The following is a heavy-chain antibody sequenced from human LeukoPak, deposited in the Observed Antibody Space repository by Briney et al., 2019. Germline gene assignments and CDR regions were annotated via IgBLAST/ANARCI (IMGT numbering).Heavy chain of an antibody. CDR2: VKQDGSEK. Sequence: GGSLRLSCAASGFTFSSYWMSWVRQAPGKGLEWVANVKQDGSEKYYVDSVKGRFTISRDNAKNSLYLQMNTLRPEDTAVYYCARERQNKDFWSGGDYWGQGTMVTVSS. J-gene: IGHJ4*02. CDR3: ARERQNKDFWSGGDY. CDR1: GFTFSSYW. D-gene: IGHD3-3*01. V-gene: IGHV3-7*01.